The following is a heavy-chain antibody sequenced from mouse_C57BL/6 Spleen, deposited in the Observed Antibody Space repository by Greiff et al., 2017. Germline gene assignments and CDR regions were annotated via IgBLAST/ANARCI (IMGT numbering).Heavy chain of an antibody. V-gene: IGHV14-3*01. J-gene: IGHJ4*01. Sequence: EVQVVESVAELVRPGASVKLSCTASGFNIKNTYMHWVKQRPGQGLEWIGRIDPANGNTKYAPKFQGKATITVDTSSNTAYLQLSILTSEDTAIYYSARKTAGVDYAMDYWGQGTSVTVAS. CDR1: GFNIKNTY. D-gene: IGHD1-3*01. CDR2: IDPANGNT. CDR3: ARKTAGVDYAMDY.